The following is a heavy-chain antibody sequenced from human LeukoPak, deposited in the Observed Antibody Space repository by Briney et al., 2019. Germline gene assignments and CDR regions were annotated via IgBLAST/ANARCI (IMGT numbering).Heavy chain of an antibody. CDR1: GGSISSYY. CDR2: IYTSGST. D-gene: IGHD6-19*01. J-gene: IGHJ4*02. Sequence: SETLSLTCTVSGGSISSYYWSWIRQPAGKGLEWIGRIYTSGSTNYNLSLKSRVTMSVDTSKNQFSLKLSSVTAADTAVYYCARDDLPGGSGWYEWGQGTLVTVSS. V-gene: IGHV4-4*07. CDR3: ARDDLPGGSGWYE.